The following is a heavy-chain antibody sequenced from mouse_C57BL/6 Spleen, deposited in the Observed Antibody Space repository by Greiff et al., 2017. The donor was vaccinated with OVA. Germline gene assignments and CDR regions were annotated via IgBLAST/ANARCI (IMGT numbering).Heavy chain of an antibody. D-gene: IGHD4-1*01. CDR1: GYSITSGYY. V-gene: IGHV3-6*01. Sequence: VQLQQSGPGLVKPSQSLSLTCSVTGYSITSGYYWNWIRQFPGNKLEWMGYISYDGSNNYNPSLKNRISITRDTSKNQFFLKLNSVTTEDTATYYCARELGEGSYWGQGTTLTVSS. CDR3: ARELGEGSY. CDR2: ISYDGSN. J-gene: IGHJ2*01.